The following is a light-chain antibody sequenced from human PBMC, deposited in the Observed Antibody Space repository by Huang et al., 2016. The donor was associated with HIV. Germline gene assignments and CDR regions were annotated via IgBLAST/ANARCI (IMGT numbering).Light chain of an antibody. CDR1: QGITNY. V-gene: IGKV1-27*01. CDR3: QKYNTAPLT. J-gene: IGKJ4*01. Sequence: DIQMTQSPSPLSASVGDRVTITCRASQGITNYLAWYQQKPGRVPALLIYAASTLQSGVPSRFNGSGSGTEFTLTITSLQPEDVATYYCQKYNTAPLTFGGGTKVEI. CDR2: AAS.